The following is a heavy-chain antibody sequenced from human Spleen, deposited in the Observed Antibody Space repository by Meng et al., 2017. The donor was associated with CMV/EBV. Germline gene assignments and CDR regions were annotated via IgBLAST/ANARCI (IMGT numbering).Heavy chain of an antibody. CDR2: ISSSNSYI. CDR1: GFTFSSYT. J-gene: IGHJ4*02. Sequence: GESLKIYCAASGFTFSSYTINWVRKAPGKGLEWVLFISSSNSYISYADSVKGRFTVSRDNAKNSLSLQLYSLRAEDTAVYYCTSYCSTTDCSQDLGWGQGTLVTVSS. V-gene: IGHV3-21*01. D-gene: IGHD2-2*01. CDR3: TSYCSTTDCSQDLG.